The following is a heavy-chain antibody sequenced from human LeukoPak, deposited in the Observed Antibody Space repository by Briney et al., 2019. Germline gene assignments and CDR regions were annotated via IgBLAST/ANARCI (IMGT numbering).Heavy chain of an antibody. CDR3: ARVAGSPDFDY. J-gene: IGHJ4*02. V-gene: IGHV3-7*01. CDR2: IKQDGSEK. Sequence: PGGSLRLSCAASGFTFSAYWMGWVRQAPGKGLEWVANIKQDGSEKYYVDSVKGRFTISRDNAKNSLYLQMNSLRAEDTAVYYCARVAGSPDFDYWGQGTLVTVSS. D-gene: IGHD1-26*01. CDR1: GFTFSAYW.